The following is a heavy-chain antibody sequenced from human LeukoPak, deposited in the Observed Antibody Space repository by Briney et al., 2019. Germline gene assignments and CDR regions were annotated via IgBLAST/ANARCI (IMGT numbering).Heavy chain of an antibody. V-gene: IGHV4-59*01. CDR2: IYYSGST. J-gene: IGHJ5*02. D-gene: IGHD6-13*01. Sequence: SETLSLTCTVSGGSISSYYWSWIRQPPGKGLEWIGYIYYSGSTNYNPSLKSRVTISVDTSKNQFSLKLSSVTAADTAVYYCARAVGSSWYYNWFDPWGQGALVTVSS. CDR1: GGSISSYY. CDR3: ARAVGSSWYYNWFDP.